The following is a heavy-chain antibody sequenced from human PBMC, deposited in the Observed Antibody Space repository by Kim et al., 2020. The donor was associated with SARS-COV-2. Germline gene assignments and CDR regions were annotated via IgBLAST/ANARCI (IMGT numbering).Heavy chain of an antibody. V-gene: IGHV3-21*01. J-gene: IGHJ4*02. D-gene: IGHD6-19*01. Sequence: SVKGRFTISRDNAKNSLYLQMNSLRAEDTAVYYCARTYSRGAVAPDLVDYWGQGTLVTVSS. CDR3: ARTYSRGAVAPDLVDY.